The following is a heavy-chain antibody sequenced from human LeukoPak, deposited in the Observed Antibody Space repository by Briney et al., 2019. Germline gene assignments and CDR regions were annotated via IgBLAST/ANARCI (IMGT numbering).Heavy chain of an antibody. Sequence: GGSLRLSCVASGFTFRSYNMNWVRQAPGKGLEWVSFISKTTANIYYGDAVRGRFTISRDNAKNTLYLQMNSLRAEDTAVYYCARALDSGSSLDYWGQGILVTVSS. CDR2: ISKTTANI. CDR1: GFTFRSYN. D-gene: IGHD6-6*01. J-gene: IGHJ4*02. V-gene: IGHV3-21*01. CDR3: ARALDSGSSLDY.